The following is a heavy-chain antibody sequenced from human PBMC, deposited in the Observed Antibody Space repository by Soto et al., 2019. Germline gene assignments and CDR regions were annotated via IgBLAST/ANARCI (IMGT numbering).Heavy chain of an antibody. CDR3: ASRDISTESIVY. J-gene: IGHJ4*01. D-gene: IGHD2-15*01. V-gene: IGHV4-39*01. Sequence: SETLSLTCTVSGGSISSSSYYWGWIRQPPGKGLEWIGRIYYSGSSYYNPSLKSRVTISVYTSKNQFSLKLSSVTAADTALYYCASRDISTESIVYWGQGTLV. CDR2: IYYSGSS. CDR1: GGSISSSSYY.